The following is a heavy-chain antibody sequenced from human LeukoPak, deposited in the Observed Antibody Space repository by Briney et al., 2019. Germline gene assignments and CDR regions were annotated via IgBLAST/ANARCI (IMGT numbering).Heavy chain of an antibody. V-gene: IGHV1-69*13. CDR1: GGTFSSYA. CDR3: ARASEWHYYYGMDV. CDR2: IIPIFGTA. Sequence: SVKVSCKASGGTFSSYAISWVRQAPGQGLEWMGGIIPIFGTANYAQKLQGRVTITADESTSTAYMGLSSLRSEDTAVYYCARASEWHYYYGMDVWGQGTTVTVSS. D-gene: IGHD3-3*01. J-gene: IGHJ6*02.